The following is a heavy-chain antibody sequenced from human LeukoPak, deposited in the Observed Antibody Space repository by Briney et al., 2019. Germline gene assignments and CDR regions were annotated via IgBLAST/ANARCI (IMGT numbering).Heavy chain of an antibody. D-gene: IGHD7-27*01. Sequence: PGGSLTLSCAASGFTFSTYWMTWVRQAPGKGLEWVANINQHETIKYYVDSVKGRFAISRDNAKNTLFLQVSSLRAEDTAVYYCARAPTNWVYFDSWGQGTLVTVSS. CDR1: GFTFSTYW. CDR2: INQHETIK. V-gene: IGHV3-7*01. CDR3: ARAPTNWVYFDS. J-gene: IGHJ4*02.